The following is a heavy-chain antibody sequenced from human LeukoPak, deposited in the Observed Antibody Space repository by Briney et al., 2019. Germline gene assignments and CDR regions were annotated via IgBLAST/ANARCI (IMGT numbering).Heavy chain of an antibody. CDR3: ARSGGAAATYSSSWVVKLGFGPNYYYYGMDV. J-gene: IGHJ6*02. D-gene: IGHD6-13*01. V-gene: IGHV4-61*08. Sequence: SETLSLTCNVSGDSISSGGYYWGWIRQPPGTGLEWIGYIYYSGSTNYNPSLKSRVTISVDTSKNQFSLKLSSVTAADTAVYYCARSGGAAATYSSSWVVKLGFGPNYYYYGMDVWGQGTTVTVSS. CDR2: IYYSGST. CDR1: GDSISSGGYY.